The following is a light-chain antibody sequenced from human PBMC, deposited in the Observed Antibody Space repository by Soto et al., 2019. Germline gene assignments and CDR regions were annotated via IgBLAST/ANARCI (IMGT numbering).Light chain of an antibody. Sequence: EIVLTQSPGTLSLSPGERATLSCRASQSVDSRYSAWYQQKPGQAPRLLIYGASNRATGIPDRFSGSASGTDFTLTISRLEPEDFAVYYCQQYGSSLYTFGQGTKLEIK. J-gene: IGKJ2*01. CDR3: QQYGSSLYT. V-gene: IGKV3-20*01. CDR1: QSVDSRY. CDR2: GAS.